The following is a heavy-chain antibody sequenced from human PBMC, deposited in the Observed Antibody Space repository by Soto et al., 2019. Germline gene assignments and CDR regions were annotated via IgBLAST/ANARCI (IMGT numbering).Heavy chain of an antibody. CDR2: IDPSDSYT. J-gene: IGHJ5*02. CDR1: GYSFTSYW. V-gene: IGHV5-10-1*01. CDR3: ARHPFQDRGAISHFDP. D-gene: IGHD3-10*01. Sequence: GESLKISCKGSGYSFTSYWISWVRQMPGKGLEWKGRIDPSDSYTNYSPSFQGHVTISADKSISTAYLQWSSLKASDTAMYYLARHPFQDRGAISHFDPWGQGTLVTVSS.